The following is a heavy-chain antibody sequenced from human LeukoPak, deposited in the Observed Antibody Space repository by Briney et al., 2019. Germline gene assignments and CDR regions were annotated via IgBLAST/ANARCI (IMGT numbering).Heavy chain of an antibody. CDR3: AREGYSGYDIFDY. CDR1: GYTFTSYE. Sequence: ASVKVSCKASGYTFTSYEINWVRQASGQGLEWMGWMNPNSGNTGYAQKFQGRVTMTRNTSISTAYMELSSLRSEDTAVYYCAREGYSGYDIFDYWGQGTLVTVSS. J-gene: IGHJ4*02. CDR2: MNPNSGNT. D-gene: IGHD5-12*01. V-gene: IGHV1-8*01.